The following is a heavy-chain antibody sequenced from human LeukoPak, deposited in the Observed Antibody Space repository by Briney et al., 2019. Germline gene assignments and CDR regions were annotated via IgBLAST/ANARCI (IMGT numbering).Heavy chain of an antibody. J-gene: IGHJ6*03. D-gene: IGHD2-2*01. Sequence: GSLRLSCAASGFTFSSYGMSWVRQAPGKGLEWVSAISGSGGSTYYADSVKGRFTISRDNSKNTLYLQMGSLRAEDMAVYYCARDGIVVVPAAMVFHYYYYMDVWGKGTTVTVSS. CDR2: ISGSGGST. CDR1: GFTFSSYG. CDR3: ARDGIVVVPAAMVFHYYYYMDV. V-gene: IGHV3-23*01.